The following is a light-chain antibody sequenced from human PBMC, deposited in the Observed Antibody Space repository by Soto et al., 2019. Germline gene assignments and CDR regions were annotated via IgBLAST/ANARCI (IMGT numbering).Light chain of an antibody. CDR3: QHPKWA. CDR2: GAS. V-gene: IGKV3-15*01. CDR1: QSVSGN. Sequence: EIIMTQSPATLSVSPGERVTLSCRASQSVSGNLAWYQLKPGQAPRLLISGASARATGFPARFSGSGSGTEFTLTITSLQPEDFGTYYCQHPKWAFGQGTTVEI. J-gene: IGKJ1*01.